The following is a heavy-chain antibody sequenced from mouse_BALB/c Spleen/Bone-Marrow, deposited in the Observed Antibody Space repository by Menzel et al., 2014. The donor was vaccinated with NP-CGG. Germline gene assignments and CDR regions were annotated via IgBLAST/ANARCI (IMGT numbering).Heavy chain of an antibody. Sequence: VQLQQSGADLVRPGAPVRLSCKASGYTFTTYWINWVKQRPGQGLEWIGNIYPSDNYTNYNQKFKDRATLTVDKSSSTAYMQLSSPTSEDSAVYYCTRTYEYFDYWGQGTTLTVSS. J-gene: IGHJ2*01. CDR2: IYPSDNYT. CDR1: GYTFTTYW. D-gene: IGHD2-3*01. CDR3: TRTYEYFDY. V-gene: IGHV1-69*02.